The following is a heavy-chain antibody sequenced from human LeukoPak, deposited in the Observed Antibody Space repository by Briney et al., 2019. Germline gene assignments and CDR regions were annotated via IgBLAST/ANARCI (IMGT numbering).Heavy chain of an antibody. CDR1: GFTFSSYA. Sequence: PGGSLRLSCAASGFTFSSYAMSWVRQAPGKGLEWVSYIYSSGGNIYYADSVKGRFTISRDNAKNSLYLQMNSLRVEDTAVYYCAREGADGYNVGFDYWGQGTLVTVSS. V-gene: IGHV3-48*03. J-gene: IGHJ4*02. D-gene: IGHD5-24*01. CDR2: IYSSGGNI. CDR3: AREGADGYNVGFDY.